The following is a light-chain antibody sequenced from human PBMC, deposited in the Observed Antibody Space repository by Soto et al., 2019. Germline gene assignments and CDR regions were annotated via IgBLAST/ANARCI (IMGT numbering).Light chain of an antibody. V-gene: IGKV1-5*01. CDR2: LAS. CDR1: QNIRSW. J-gene: IGKJ3*01. CDR3: QQYDGSPT. Sequence: DFQMTQSPSILSASVGDRVTITCRASQNIRSWLAWYQQKPGEAPKLLISLASTLESGVPSWFSGSGSGTEFTLTISSLQPDDFATYYCQQYDGSPTFGPGTKVHI.